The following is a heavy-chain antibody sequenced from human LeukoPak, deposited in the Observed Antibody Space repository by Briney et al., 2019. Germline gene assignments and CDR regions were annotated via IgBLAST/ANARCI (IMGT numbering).Heavy chain of an antibody. V-gene: IGHV3-66*02. D-gene: IGHD3-3*01. Sequence: GGSLRLSCAASGFTVSSNYMSWVRQAPGKGLEWVSVIYSGGSTYYADSVKGRFTISRDNSKNTPYLQMNSLRAEDTAVYYCAREEITIFGEIANWGQGTLVTVSS. CDR1: GFTVSSNY. J-gene: IGHJ4*02. CDR3: AREEITIFGEIAN. CDR2: IYSGGST.